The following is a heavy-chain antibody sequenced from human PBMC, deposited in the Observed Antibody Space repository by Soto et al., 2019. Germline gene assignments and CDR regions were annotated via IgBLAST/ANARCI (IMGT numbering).Heavy chain of an antibody. CDR3: AKRWDY. CDR1: GLTFSSYA. J-gene: IGHJ4*02. D-gene: IGHD2-15*01. Sequence: GGYLRLSCAASGLTFSSYAMSWVRQAPGKGLEWVSSISGSGGRTYYADSVKGRFSISRDNSKNTLYLQMNSLRAEDTAGYYFAKRWDYWGLGTLVAVSS. V-gene: IGHV3-23*01. CDR2: ISGSGGRT.